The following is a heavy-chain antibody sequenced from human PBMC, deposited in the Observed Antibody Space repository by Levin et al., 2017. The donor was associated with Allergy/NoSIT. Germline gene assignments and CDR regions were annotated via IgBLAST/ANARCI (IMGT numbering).Heavy chain of an antibody. V-gene: IGHV1-18*01. CDR3: ARDETNDGRGNCYLPASLY. Sequence: PGESLKISCKTSGYTFTSYGITWVRQAPGQGLEWMAWISAYNGNTKYAQKFQGRVTMTTDTSTRTAYMELRSLSSDDTAVYYCARDETNDGRGNCYLPASLYWGQGTLVTVSS. CDR1: GYTFTSYG. J-gene: IGHJ4*02. CDR2: ISAYNGNT. D-gene: IGHD2-21*02.